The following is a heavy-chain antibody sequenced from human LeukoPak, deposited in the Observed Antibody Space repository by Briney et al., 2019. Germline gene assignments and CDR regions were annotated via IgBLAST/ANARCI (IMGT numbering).Heavy chain of an antibody. CDR2: IYTSGST. V-gene: IGHV4-4*07. D-gene: IGHD1-26*01. J-gene: IGHJ2*01. CDR1: GGSISSYY. CDR3: ARLGRATNGIVYWYFDL. Sequence: PSETLSLTCTVSGGSISSYYWSWIRQPAGKGLEWIGRIYTSGSTNYNPSLKSRVTMSVDTSKNQFSLKLSSVTAADTAVYYCARLGRATNGIVYWYFDLWGRGTLVTVSS.